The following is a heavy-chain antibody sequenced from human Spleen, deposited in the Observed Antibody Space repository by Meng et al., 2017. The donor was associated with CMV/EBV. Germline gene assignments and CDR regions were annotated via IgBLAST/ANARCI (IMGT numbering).Heavy chain of an antibody. CDR3: ARDPCTSCYRGWFDP. CDR1: GFTFSSYE. CDR2: ISSSGSTI. Sequence: GESLKISCAASGFTFSSYEMNWVRQAPGKGLEWVSYISSSGSTIYYADSVKGRFTISRDNAKNSLYLQMNSPRAEDTAVYYCARDPCTSCYRGWFDPWGQGTLVTVSS. J-gene: IGHJ5*02. V-gene: IGHV3-48*03. D-gene: IGHD2-2*01.